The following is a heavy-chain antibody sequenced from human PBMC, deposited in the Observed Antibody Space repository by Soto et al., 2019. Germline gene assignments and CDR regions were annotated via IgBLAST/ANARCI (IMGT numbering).Heavy chain of an antibody. D-gene: IGHD4-4*01. J-gene: IGHJ5*02. Sequence: SETLSLTCAVSSGSISSGGYSWSWIRQPPGKGLEWIGYIYYSGSTYYNPSLKSRVTISVDTSKNQFSLKLSSVTAADTAVYYCARAYSNYVEFWFDPWGQGTLVTVSS. V-gene: IGHV4-30-4*07. CDR3: ARAYSNYVEFWFDP. CDR2: IYYSGST. CDR1: SGSISSGGYS.